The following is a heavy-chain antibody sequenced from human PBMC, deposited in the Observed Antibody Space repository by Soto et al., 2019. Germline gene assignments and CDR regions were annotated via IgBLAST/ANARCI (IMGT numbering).Heavy chain of an antibody. V-gene: IGHV4-59*01. CDR1: GGSISVYY. CDR3: ARGVGSSPPRY. D-gene: IGHD1-26*01. CDR2: IYDSGSP. J-gene: IGHJ4*02. Sequence: SETLSLTCTISGGSISVYYWSWIRQPPGQALEWIGYIYDSGSPYYNPSLRSRVIIPADTSKNQISLKLTSAPAADTAVYYCARGVGSSPPRYWGRGTLVTVSS.